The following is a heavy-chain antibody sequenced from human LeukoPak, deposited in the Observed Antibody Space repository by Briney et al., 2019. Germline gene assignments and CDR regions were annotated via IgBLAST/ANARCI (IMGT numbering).Heavy chain of an antibody. D-gene: IGHD3-3*01. V-gene: IGHV4-4*07. CDR2: IYTSGST. Sequence: SETLSLTCTVSGGSISSYYWSWIRQPAGKGLEWIGRIYTSGSTNYNPSLKSRVTMSVDTSKNQFSLKLSSATAADTAVYYCARAVTIFGVVRVDAFDIWGQGTMVTVSS. CDR1: GGSISSYY. J-gene: IGHJ3*02. CDR3: ARAVTIFGVVRVDAFDI.